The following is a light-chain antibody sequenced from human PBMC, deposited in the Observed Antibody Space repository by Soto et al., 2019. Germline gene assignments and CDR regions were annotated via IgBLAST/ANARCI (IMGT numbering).Light chain of an antibody. CDR2: AAS. V-gene: IGKV1-39*01. CDR3: QQSYSTPPWT. Sequence: DIQMTQSPSSLSASVGDRVTITCRASQSISSYLNWYQQKPGKTPKLLIYAASSLQSGVPSRFSGSRSGTDVTLPISSLQPEDFATYYCQQSYSTPPWTFGRGTKVEIK. J-gene: IGKJ1*01. CDR1: QSISSY.